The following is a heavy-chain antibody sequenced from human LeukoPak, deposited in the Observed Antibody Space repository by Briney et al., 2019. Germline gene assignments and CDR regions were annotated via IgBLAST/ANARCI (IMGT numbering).Heavy chain of an antibody. CDR2: IGSSGDNA. CDR1: GFTFSTYA. J-gene: IGHJ4*02. Sequence: GGSLRLSCAASGFTFSTYAMTWVRQAPGKGLEWVSGIGSSGDNAYYADSVKGRFTISRDNSKSTLYLQMNSLRAEDTAVYYCAKQWLRLDCWGQGALVTVS. D-gene: IGHD5-12*01. V-gene: IGHV3-23*01. CDR3: AKQWLRLDC.